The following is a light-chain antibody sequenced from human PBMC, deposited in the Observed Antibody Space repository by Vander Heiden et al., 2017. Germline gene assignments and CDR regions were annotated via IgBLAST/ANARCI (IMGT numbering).Light chain of an antibody. J-gene: IGKJ4*01. Sequence: DIVMTQSPDSLAVSLGERATLHFKSSKSVLYSSNNKNYLAWYQQKPGQPPKLLIYWASTRESGVPDRFSCSGSGTDFTLTISSLQAEDVAVYYCQQYYSTPLTFGGGTKVEIK. CDR1: KSVLYSSNNKNY. V-gene: IGKV4-1*01. CDR3: QQYYSTPLT. CDR2: WAS.